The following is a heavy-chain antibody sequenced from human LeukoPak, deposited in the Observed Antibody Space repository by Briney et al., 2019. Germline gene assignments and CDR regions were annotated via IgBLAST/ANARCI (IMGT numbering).Heavy chain of an antibody. CDR2: IYHSGNT. J-gene: IGHJ5*02. Sequence: TSETLSLTCAVSGGSMSSGGYSWSWIRQPPGKGLEFIGYIYHSGNTYYIPSLKSRVTISVDRSKNQLSLKLTSVTAADTAVYFCAKMSSSSNWFDPWGQGTLVTASS. D-gene: IGHD6-6*01. CDR3: AKMSSSSNWFDP. V-gene: IGHV4-30-2*01. CDR1: GGSMSSGGYS.